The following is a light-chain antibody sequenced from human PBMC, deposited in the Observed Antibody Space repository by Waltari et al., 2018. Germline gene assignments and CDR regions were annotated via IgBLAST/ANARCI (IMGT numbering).Light chain of an antibody. J-gene: IGLJ1*01. CDR1: SDDIGNFNF. Sequence: QPPLTQPASVSGSVGQSNTISCTGTSDDIGNFNFVSWYQQYPGKAPKLIIYDVTDRPSGISHRFSGSKSGNTASLIISGLQDEDEADYHCSSYTSSGTRVFGTGTTVTVL. CDR2: DVT. CDR3: SSYTSSGTRV. V-gene: IGLV2-14*03.